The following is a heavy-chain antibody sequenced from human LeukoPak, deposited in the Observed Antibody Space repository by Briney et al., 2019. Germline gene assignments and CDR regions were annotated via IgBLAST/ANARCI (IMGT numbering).Heavy chain of an antibody. D-gene: IGHD4-17*01. V-gene: IGHV5-51*01. CDR3: ARRDYVPIFDY. CDR2: IYPGDSDT. J-gene: IGHJ4*02. Sequence: GESLKISCKGSGYSFTNYWIGWVRQMPGKGLEWMGIIYPGDSDTRYSPSFQGQVTISADKTISTAYLQWSSLKASDTAIYYCARRDYVPIFDYWGQGTLVTVSS. CDR1: GYSFTNYW.